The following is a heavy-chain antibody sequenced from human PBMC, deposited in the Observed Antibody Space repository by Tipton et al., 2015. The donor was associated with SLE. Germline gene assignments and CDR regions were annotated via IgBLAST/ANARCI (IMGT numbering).Heavy chain of an antibody. CDR3: ARGSPFMEWERNWFDP. Sequence: TLSLTCAVYGGSFSGYYWSWIRQPPGKGLEWIGEINHSGSTNYNPSLYSRVTISVDTSKNQFSLKMNSVTAADTAVYYCARGSPFMEWERNWFDPWGQGTLVTVSS. V-gene: IGHV4-34*01. D-gene: IGHD3-3*01. CDR1: GGSFSGYY. J-gene: IGHJ5*02. CDR2: INHSGST.